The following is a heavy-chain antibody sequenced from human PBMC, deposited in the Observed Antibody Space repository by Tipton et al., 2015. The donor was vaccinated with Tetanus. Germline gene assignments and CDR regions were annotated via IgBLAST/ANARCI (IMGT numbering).Heavy chain of an antibody. J-gene: IGHJ4*02. D-gene: IGHD4-17*01. Sequence: TLSLTCTVSGDSISRSGYFXGXXXXXPGQGLEWIGTIENXXXXXXNPSLKSRLTISADASKTQFSLTLTSVTAADTAIYYCVRDFGDARTDYWGQGTLVTVSS. CDR2: IENXXXX. CDR3: VRDFGDARTDY. V-gene: IGHV4-39*01. CDR1: GDSISRSGYF.